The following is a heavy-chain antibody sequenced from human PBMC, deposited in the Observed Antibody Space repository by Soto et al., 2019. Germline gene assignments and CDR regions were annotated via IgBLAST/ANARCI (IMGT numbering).Heavy chain of an antibody. V-gene: IGHV1-18*01. J-gene: IGHJ5*02. D-gene: IGHD4-17*01. CDR3: AAVPGYGDANWFDP. CDR1: NHTFTNYG. Sequence: QVQLVQSGAEVKKPGASVKVSCKASNHTFTNYGITWVRQAPGQGLEWMGWIGAYSGNTNYAQQFQGRGTMTTETSTRTVYLELRSLRSDATAVYYCAAVPGYGDANWFDPWGQGTLVTVSS. CDR2: IGAYSGNT.